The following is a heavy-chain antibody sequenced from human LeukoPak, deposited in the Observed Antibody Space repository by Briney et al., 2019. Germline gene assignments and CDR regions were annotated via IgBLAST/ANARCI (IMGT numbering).Heavy chain of an antibody. CDR1: GGSISSYY. V-gene: IGHV4-39*01. CDR3: ARHVRSMVRGVDYYYYYMDV. J-gene: IGHJ6*03. D-gene: IGHD3-10*01. Sequence: SETLSLTCTVSGGSISSYYWGWIRQPPGKGLEWIGSIYYSGSTYYNPSLKSRVTISVDTSKNQFSLKLSSVTAADTAVYYCARHVRSMVRGVDYYYYYMDVWGKGTTVTISS. CDR2: IYYSGST.